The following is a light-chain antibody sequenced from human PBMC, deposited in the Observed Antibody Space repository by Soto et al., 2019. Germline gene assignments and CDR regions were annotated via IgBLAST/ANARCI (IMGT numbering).Light chain of an antibody. Sequence: SLLTQPASVNRFPGESITISSTGTSSDVGGYNYVSWYQQHPGKAPKLMIYDVSNRPSGVSNRFSGSKSGNTASLTISGLQAEDEADYYCSSYTSSSTLVVFGGGTQLTVL. V-gene: IGLV2-14*01. CDR3: SSYTSSSTLVV. J-gene: IGLJ2*01. CDR1: SSDVGGYNY. CDR2: DVS.